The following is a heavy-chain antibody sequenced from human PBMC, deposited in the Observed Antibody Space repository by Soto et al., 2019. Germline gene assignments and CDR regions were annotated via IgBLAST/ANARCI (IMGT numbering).Heavy chain of an antibody. V-gene: IGHV4-59*01. CDR3: ARVDDILTGYSPFDY. Sequence: QVQLQESGPGLVKPSETLSLTCTVSGGSISSYYWSWIRQPPGKGLEWIGYIYYSGSTNYNPSLTSRVTIAVDTSKSQFSLKLSSVTAADTAVYYCARVDDILTGYSPFDYWGQGTLVTVSS. CDR1: GGSISSYY. J-gene: IGHJ4*02. CDR2: IYYSGST. D-gene: IGHD3-9*01.